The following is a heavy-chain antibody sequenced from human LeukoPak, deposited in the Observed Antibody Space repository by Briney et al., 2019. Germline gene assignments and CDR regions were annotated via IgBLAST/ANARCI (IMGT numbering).Heavy chain of an antibody. CDR1: GYTFTGYY. V-gene: IGHV1-2*06. J-gene: IGHJ4*02. CDR3: ARPDFWSGPFDY. D-gene: IGHD3-3*01. CDR2: INPNSGGT. Sequence: ASVKVSCKASGYTFTGYYMHWVRQAPGQGLEWMGRINPNSGGTNYAQKFQGRVTMTRDTSISTAYMELSRLRSDDTAVYYCARPDFWSGPFDYWGQGTLVTVSS.